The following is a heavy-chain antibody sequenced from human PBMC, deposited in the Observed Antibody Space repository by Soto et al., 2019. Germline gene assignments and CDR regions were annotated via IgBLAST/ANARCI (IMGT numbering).Heavy chain of an antibody. V-gene: IGHV1-18*01. D-gene: IGHD2-8*01. CDR3: ARDNGAGNRPRGVYNCFDP. CDR1: GYTFTSYG. J-gene: IGHJ5*02. CDR2: ISAYNGNT. Sequence: QVKLVQSGAEVKKPGASVKVSCKASGYTFTSYGISWVPQAPGQGLEWMGWISAYNGNTTYAQKLQGRVTMTTDTATSTAYMELRSLRSEDTAVYYCARDNGAGNRPRGVYNCFDPWGQGTLVTVSS.